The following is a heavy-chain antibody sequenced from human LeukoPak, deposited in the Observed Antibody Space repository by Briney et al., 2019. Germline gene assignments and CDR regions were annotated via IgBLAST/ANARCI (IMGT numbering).Heavy chain of an antibody. D-gene: IGHD3-22*01. CDR2: IYYSGST. V-gene: IGHV4-61*01. Sequence: SETLSLTCIVSGASISSGNYYWSWIRQPPGKGLEWIGYIYYSGSTNYNPSLKSRVTISVDTSKNQFSLKLSSVTAADTAVYYCARVSYYYDSSGYYGSLLSGMDVWGQGTTVTVSS. CDR1: GASISSGNYY. J-gene: IGHJ6*02. CDR3: ARVSYYYDSSGYYGSLLSGMDV.